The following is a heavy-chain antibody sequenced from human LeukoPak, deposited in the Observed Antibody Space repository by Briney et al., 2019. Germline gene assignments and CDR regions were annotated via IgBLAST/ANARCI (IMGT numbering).Heavy chain of an antibody. D-gene: IGHD2-2*01. CDR3: ARDCSSTSCYENDAFDI. CDR2: IIPIFGTA. CDR1: GGTFSSYA. J-gene: IGHJ3*02. Sequence: WASVKVSCKASGGTFSSYAISWVRQAPGQGLEWMGGIIPIFGTANYAQKFQGRVTITTDESTSTAYMELSSLRSEDTAVYYCARDCSSTSCYENDAFDIWGQGTMVTVSS. V-gene: IGHV1-69*05.